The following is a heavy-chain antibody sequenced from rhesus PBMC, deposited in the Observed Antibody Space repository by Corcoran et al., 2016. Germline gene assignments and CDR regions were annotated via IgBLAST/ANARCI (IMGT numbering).Heavy chain of an antibody. CDR2: LFGGTGTI. J-gene: IGHJ4*01. V-gene: IGHV4-147*01. Sequence: QVQLQESGPGLVKPSETLSLTCAVSGDSLSTNFWSWIRQSPGKGREWFVYLFGGTGTITYSPSLKGRVPLSTDTSKIPFSLHLTSLTAADTAFYYCARSSLRHGSFVVYWAQGVLVTVSS. CDR1: GDSLSTNF. CDR3: ARSSLRHGSFVVY. D-gene: IGHD6-25*01.